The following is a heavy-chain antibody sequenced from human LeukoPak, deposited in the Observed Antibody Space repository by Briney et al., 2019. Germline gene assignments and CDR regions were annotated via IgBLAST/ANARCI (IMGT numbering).Heavy chain of an antibody. Sequence: GGSLRLSCAASGFTFSNAWMSWVRQAPGKGLEWVSGITWNGGSTAYADSVKGRFTISRDNAKNSLYLQMNSLRAEDTAFYYCARDYIAVSARGTEYFQHWGQGTLVTVSS. CDR2: ITWNGGST. CDR3: ARDYIAVSARGTEYFQH. V-gene: IGHV3-20*04. CDR1: GFTFSNAW. D-gene: IGHD6-19*01. J-gene: IGHJ1*01.